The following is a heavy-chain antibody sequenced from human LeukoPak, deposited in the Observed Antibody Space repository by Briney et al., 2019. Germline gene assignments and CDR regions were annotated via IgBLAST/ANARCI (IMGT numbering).Heavy chain of an antibody. D-gene: IGHD3-22*01. J-gene: IGHJ4*02. Sequence: SETLSLTCTVSGGSISSYYWSWIRQPPGKGLEWIGYIYYSGSTNYNPSLKSRVTISVDTSKNQFSLKLSSATAADTAVYYCARITYYYDSSPGSFDYWGQGTLVTVSS. CDR3: ARITYYYDSSPGSFDY. CDR1: GGSISSYY. CDR2: IYYSGST. V-gene: IGHV4-59*01.